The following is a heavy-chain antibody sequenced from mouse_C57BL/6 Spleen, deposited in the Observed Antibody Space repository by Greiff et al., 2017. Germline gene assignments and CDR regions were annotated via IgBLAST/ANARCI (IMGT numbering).Heavy chain of an antibody. Sequence: QVQLQQSGAELMKPGASVKLSCKATGYTFTGYWIEWVKQRPGHGLEWIGEILPGSGSPKYNEKFKGKATFTADTSSTTAYMQLSSLTTDDSAIXYCAREVCAYWGQGTLVTVSA. CDR1: GYTFTGYW. CDR2: ILPGSGSP. CDR3: AREVCAY. J-gene: IGHJ3*01. V-gene: IGHV1-9*01.